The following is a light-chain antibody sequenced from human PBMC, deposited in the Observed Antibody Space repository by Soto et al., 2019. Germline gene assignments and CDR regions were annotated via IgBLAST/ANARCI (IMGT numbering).Light chain of an antibody. CDR3: QQYNNWPRT. V-gene: IGKV3-15*01. CDR2: GPS. CDR1: QSISSN. J-gene: IGKJ1*01. Sequence: EIVMTQSPGTLSVSPGERATLSCRASQSISSNLAWYQVKPGQAPRLLIYGPSTRATGIPARFSGSGSGTEFTLTISSLQSEDFAVYYCQQYNNWPRTFGQGTKVEIK.